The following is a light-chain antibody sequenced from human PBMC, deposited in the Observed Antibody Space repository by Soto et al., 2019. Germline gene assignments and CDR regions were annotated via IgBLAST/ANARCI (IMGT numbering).Light chain of an antibody. CDR3: SSYAGNDNYV. V-gene: IGLV2-8*01. J-gene: IGLJ1*01. Sequence: QSVLTQPPSASGSPGQSVTISCTGTSSDVGGHSQVSWYQQHPGTAPKLIIYEANERPSGVPDRFSGSKSGNTASLTVSGLQAEDEADYYCSSYAGNDNYVFGTGTRSPS. CDR2: EAN. CDR1: SSDVGGHSQ.